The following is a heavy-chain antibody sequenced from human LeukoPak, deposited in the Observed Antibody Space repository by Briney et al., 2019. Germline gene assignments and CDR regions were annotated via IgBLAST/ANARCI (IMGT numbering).Heavy chain of an antibody. Sequence: SETLSLTCTVSGGSISSYYWSWIRQPPGKGLEWIGYIYYSGSTNYSPSLKSRVTISVDTSKNQFSLKLSSVTAADTAVYYCARRYCSGGSCFSVDAFDIWGQGTMVTVSS. J-gene: IGHJ3*02. CDR2: IYYSGST. V-gene: IGHV4-59*08. CDR3: ARRYCSGGSCFSVDAFDI. CDR1: GGSISSYY. D-gene: IGHD2-15*01.